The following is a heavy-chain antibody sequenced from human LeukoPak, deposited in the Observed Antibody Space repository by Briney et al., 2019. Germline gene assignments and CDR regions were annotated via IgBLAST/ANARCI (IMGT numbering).Heavy chain of an antibody. J-gene: IGHJ3*02. D-gene: IGHD1-26*01. CDR1: GFTFSSYW. Sequence: GGSLRLSCAASGFTFSSYWMHWVRQAPGKGLVRVSRINSDGSDTRYADSVKGRFTISRDNAKNALSLQMNSLRVEDTAVYFCARGGSPPEALGDAFDIWGQGTMVTVSS. CDR3: ARGGSPPEALGDAFDI. V-gene: IGHV3-74*01. CDR2: INSDGSDT.